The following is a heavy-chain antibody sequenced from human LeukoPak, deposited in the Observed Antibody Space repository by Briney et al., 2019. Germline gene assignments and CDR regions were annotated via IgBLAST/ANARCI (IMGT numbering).Heavy chain of an antibody. V-gene: IGHV3-30-3*02. CDR3: AKIVNGPR. J-gene: IGHJ4*02. D-gene: IGHD1-26*01. Sequence: GRSLRLSCAVSGFTFSTYAIHWVRQAPGKGLEWVAVISYDGSNIYYADSVKGRFTISRDNSKNTLYLQMNSLRAEDTAVYYCAKIVNGPRWGQGTLVTVSS. CDR2: ISYDGSNI. CDR1: GFTFSTYA.